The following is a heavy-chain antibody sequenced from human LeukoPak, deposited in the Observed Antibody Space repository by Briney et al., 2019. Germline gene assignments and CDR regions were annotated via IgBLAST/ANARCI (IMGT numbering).Heavy chain of an antibody. CDR3: AGGVGFTTCMDV. J-gene: IGHJ6*02. V-gene: IGHV3-23*01. CDR2: FNGRGGTT. CDR1: GFTLSSHM. Sequence: PGGSLRLSCAASGFTLSSHMMSWVRQAPGKGLEWVSYFNGRGGTTDYADSVKGRFTMLRDSSKDTLFLQMNSLRAEDTAVYYCAGGVGFTTCMDVWGQGTTVTVSS. D-gene: IGHD1-14*01.